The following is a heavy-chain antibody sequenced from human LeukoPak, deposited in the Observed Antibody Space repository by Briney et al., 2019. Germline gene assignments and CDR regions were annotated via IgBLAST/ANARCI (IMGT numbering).Heavy chain of an antibody. CDR2: ISYDGSNK. D-gene: IGHD3-10*01. CDR1: GFTFSSYA. V-gene: IGHV3-30*04. J-gene: IGHJ4*02. CDR3: AKGSYGSGTYGSFDY. Sequence: GGSLRLSCAASGFTFSSYAMHWVRQAPGKGLEWVAVISYDGSNKYYADSVKGRFTISRDNSKNTLYLQMNSLRAEDTAVYHCAKGSYGSGTYGSFDYWGQGTLVTVSS.